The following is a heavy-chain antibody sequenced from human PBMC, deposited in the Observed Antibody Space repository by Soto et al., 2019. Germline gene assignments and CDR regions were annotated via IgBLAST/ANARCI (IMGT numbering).Heavy chain of an antibody. J-gene: IGHJ6*02. CDR2: ISYDGSNK. V-gene: IGHV3-30-3*01. CDR3: ARAYYDILTGYVYYGMDV. D-gene: IGHD3-9*01. Sequence: PGGSLRLSCAASGFTFSSYAMHWVRQAPGKGLEWVAVISYDGSNKYYADSVRGRFTISRDNAKNSLYLQMNSLRAEDTAVYYCARAYYDILTGYVYYGMDVWGQGTTVTVSS. CDR1: GFTFSSYA.